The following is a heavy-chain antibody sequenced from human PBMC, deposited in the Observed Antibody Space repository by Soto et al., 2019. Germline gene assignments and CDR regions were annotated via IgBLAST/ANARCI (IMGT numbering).Heavy chain of an antibody. Sequence: GGSLRLSCAASGFTFSSYGMHWVRQAPGKGLEWVAVISYDGSNKYYADSVKGRFTISKDNSKNTLYLQMNSLRAEDTAVYYCAKAGNYDFWSGYYSSPTGYFDYWGQGTLVTVSS. D-gene: IGHD3-3*01. CDR1: GFTFSSYG. CDR3: AKAGNYDFWSGYYSSPTGYFDY. CDR2: ISYDGSNK. J-gene: IGHJ4*02. V-gene: IGHV3-30*18.